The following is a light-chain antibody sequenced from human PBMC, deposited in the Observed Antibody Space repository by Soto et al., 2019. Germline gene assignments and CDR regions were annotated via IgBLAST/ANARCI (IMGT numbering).Light chain of an antibody. CDR1: QGINTD. Sequence: AIQVTQSPSSLSASVGDRVTITCRASQGINTDLGWYQQKPGKAPKLLIYGASTLQSGVPSRFSGSGSGTDFTLTISSLQPEDFATYYCLQDYNYPRTFGQGTKVDIK. J-gene: IGKJ1*01. CDR3: LQDYNYPRT. V-gene: IGKV1-6*01. CDR2: GAS.